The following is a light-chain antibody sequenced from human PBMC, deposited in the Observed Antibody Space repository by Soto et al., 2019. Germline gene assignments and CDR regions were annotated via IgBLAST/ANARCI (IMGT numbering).Light chain of an antibody. CDR1: KLGDKF. CDR3: QAWDSNTAI. CDR2: QDT. J-gene: IGLJ2*01. V-gene: IGLV3-1*01. Sequence: SYELTQPPSRSVSPGQTASITCSADKLGDKFAFWYQQKPGQSPVLVIYQDTKRPSGIPERFSGSNSGNTATLTISGTQALDEADYYCQAWDSNTAIFGGGTQLTVL.